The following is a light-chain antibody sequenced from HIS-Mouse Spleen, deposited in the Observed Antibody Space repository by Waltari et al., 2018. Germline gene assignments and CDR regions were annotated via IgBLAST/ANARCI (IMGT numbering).Light chain of an antibody. CDR2: GAS. V-gene: IGKV3-20*01. Sequence: EIVLTHSPGTLSLSPGERATLSCRASQSVSSSYLAWYQQKPGQAPRLLIYGASSRATGIPGRFSGSGSGTDFTLTISRLEPEDFAVYYCQQYGSSPPITFGPGTKVDIK. CDR3: QQYGSSPPIT. J-gene: IGKJ3*01. CDR1: QSVSSSY.